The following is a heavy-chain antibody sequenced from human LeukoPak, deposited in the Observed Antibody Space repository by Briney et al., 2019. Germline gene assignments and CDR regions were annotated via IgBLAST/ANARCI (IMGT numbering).Heavy chain of an antibody. J-gene: IGHJ5*02. Sequence: SETLSLTCAVYGGSFSGYYWSWIRQPPGKGLEWIGRIYTSGSTNYNPSLKSRVTMSVDTSKNQFSLKLSSVTAADTAVYYCARLREGNPIAWGQGTLVTVSS. CDR3: ARLREGNPIA. V-gene: IGHV4-59*10. CDR1: GGSFSGYY. D-gene: IGHD1-26*01. CDR2: IYTSGST.